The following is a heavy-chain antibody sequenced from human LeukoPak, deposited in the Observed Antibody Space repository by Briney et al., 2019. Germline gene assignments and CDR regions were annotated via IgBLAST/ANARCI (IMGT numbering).Heavy chain of an antibody. CDR3: AKLGTWLQYPFDF. Sequence: EGSLRLSCAASGFTFSSYAMSWVRQAPGKGLEWVSAISGSGGSTYYADSVKGRFTISRDNSKNTLYLQMNSLRAEDTAVYYCAKLGTWLQYPFDFWGQGTLVTVSS. D-gene: IGHD5-24*01. V-gene: IGHV3-23*01. CDR1: GFTFSSYA. J-gene: IGHJ4*02. CDR2: ISGSGGST.